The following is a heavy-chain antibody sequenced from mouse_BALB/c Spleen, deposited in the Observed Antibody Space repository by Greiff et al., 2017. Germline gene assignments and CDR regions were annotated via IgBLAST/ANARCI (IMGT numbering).Heavy chain of an antibody. CDR3: ARDEPITTATMTVYFDY. D-gene: IGHD1-2*01. V-gene: IGHV5-6-3*01. Sequence: DVMLVESGGGLVQPGGSLKLSCAASGFTFSSYGMSWVRQTPDKRLELVATINSNGGSTYYPDSVKGRFTISRDNAKNTLYLQMSSLKSEDTAMYYCARDEPITTATMTVYFDYWGQGTTLTVSS. J-gene: IGHJ2*01. CDR2: INSNGGST. CDR1: GFTFSSYG.